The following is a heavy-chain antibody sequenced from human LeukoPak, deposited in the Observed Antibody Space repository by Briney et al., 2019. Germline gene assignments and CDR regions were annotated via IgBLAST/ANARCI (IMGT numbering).Heavy chain of an antibody. CDR3: AKDGGKGGVRARDV. CDR2: ISYDGTTE. V-gene: IGHV3-30-3*01. Sequence: GKSLRLSCSASGFTLRTLPVHWVRQSPGKGLEWVAFISYDGTTEFYGDSVKGRFTISRDNSKNTGYLQIINLRPEDAAVYYCAKDGGKGGVRARDVGAKGPPVIVSP. J-gene: IGHJ6*04. D-gene: IGHD3-16*01. CDR1: GFTLRTLP.